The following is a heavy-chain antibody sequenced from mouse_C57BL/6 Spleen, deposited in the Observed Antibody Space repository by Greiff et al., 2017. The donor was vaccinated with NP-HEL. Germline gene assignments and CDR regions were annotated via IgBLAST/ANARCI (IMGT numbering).Heavy chain of an antibody. CDR3: ARHYDRVYYFDY. Sequence: EVKLQESGPGLVKPSQSLSLTCSVTGYSITSGYYWNWIRQFPGNKLEWMGYISYDGSNNYNPSLKNRISITRDTSKNQFFLKLNSVTTEDTATYYCARHYDRVYYFDYWGQGTTLTVSS. CDR1: GYSITSGYY. V-gene: IGHV3-6*01. J-gene: IGHJ2*01. D-gene: IGHD2-4*01. CDR2: ISYDGSN.